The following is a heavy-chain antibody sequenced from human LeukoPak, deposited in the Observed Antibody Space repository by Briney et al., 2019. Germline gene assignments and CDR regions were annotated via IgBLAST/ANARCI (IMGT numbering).Heavy chain of an antibody. J-gene: IGHJ4*02. CDR3: AKDRPSGYDSGGESY. CDR2: ITGSSGTT. Sequence: GGSLRLSCAASGFTFSSFFMTWVRQAPGKGLEWVSSITGSSGTTSYADSVKGRFTISRDNSKNTLYLQMNSLRAEDTAVYYCAKDRPSGYDSGGESYWGQGTLVTVSS. D-gene: IGHD5-12*01. V-gene: IGHV3-23*01. CDR1: GFTFSSFF.